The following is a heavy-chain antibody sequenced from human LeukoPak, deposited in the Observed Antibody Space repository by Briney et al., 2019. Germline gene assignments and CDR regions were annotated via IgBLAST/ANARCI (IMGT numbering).Heavy chain of an antibody. D-gene: IGHD1-1*01. CDR3: ASSGTQPSPFDY. Sequence: GGSLRLSCAASGFTFSSYAMHWVRQAPGKGLEWVAVISYDGSNKYYADSVKGRFTISRDNSKNTLYLQMNSLSAEDTAVYYCASSGTQPSPFDYWGQGTLVTVSS. J-gene: IGHJ4*02. V-gene: IGHV3-30*04. CDR2: ISYDGSNK. CDR1: GFTFSSYA.